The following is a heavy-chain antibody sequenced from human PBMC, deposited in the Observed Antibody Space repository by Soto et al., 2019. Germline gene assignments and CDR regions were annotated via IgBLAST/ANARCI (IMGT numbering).Heavy chain of an antibody. CDR3: AKILRMMGNYGMDV. CDR2: ISYDGSNK. CDR1: GFTFSSYG. V-gene: IGHV3-30*18. J-gene: IGHJ6*02. Sequence: QVQLVESGGGVVQPGRSLRLSCAASGFTFSSYGMHWVRQAPGKGLEWVAVISYDGSNKYYADSVKGRFTISRDNPTNTLYLHITSLRAEDTAVYYCAKILRMMGNYGMDVWGQGPTVTFSS. D-gene: IGHD3-16*01.